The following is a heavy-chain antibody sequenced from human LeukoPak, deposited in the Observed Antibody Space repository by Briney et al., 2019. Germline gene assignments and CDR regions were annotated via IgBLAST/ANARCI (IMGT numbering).Heavy chain of an antibody. CDR3: ARAPPHYYDSDVPFDY. CDR2: IYYSGST. CDR1: GGSISSDY. V-gene: IGHV4-59*12. J-gene: IGHJ4*02. D-gene: IGHD3-22*01. Sequence: PSETLSLTCTVSGGSISSDYWSWIRQPPGKGLEWIGYIYYSGSTNYNPSLKSRVTISVDTSKNQFSLKLSSVTAADTAVYYCARAPPHYYDSDVPFDYWGQGTLVTVSS.